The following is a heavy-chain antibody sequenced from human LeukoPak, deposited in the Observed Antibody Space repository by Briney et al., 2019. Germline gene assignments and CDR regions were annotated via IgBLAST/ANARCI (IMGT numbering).Heavy chain of an antibody. CDR2: ISSSSSTI. CDR1: GFTFSSYG. Sequence: PGGSLRLSCAASGFTFSSYGMHWVRQAPGKGLEGVSYISSSSSTIYYADSVKGRFTISRDNAKNSLYLQMNSLRAENTAVYYCAREGDTAMVYYYHYYMDVWGKGTTVTISS. J-gene: IGHJ6*03. D-gene: IGHD5-18*01. CDR3: AREGDTAMVYYYHYYMDV. V-gene: IGHV3-48*04.